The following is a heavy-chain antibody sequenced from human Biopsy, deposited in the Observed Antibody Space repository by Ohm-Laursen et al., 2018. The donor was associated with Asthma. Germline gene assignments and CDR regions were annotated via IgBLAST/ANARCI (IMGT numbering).Heavy chain of an antibody. CDR3: GRERSYMVDY. V-gene: IGHV3-53*01. CDR2: IYSGGTS. D-gene: IGHD3-10*01. Sequence: SLRLSWAASGFAVSRDHMFWVRQAPGKGLEWVSVIYSGGTSHTADSVRGRFTISRDYSKNTLYLQMHSLRAEDTAVYYCGRERSYMVDYWGQGTLVIVSS. J-gene: IGHJ4*02. CDR1: GFAVSRDH.